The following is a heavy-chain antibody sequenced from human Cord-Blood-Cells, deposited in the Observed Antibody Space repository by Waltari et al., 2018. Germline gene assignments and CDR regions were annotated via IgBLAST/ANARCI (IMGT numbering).Heavy chain of an antibody. J-gene: IGHJ6*02. V-gene: IGHV1-69*01. CDR2: IIPIFGTA. CDR1: GGTFSSYA. D-gene: IGHD2-21*02. CDR3: ARVVVVTAIPYYYYGMDV. Sequence: VQLVQSGAEVKKPGSSVKVSCKASGGTFSSYAISWVRRAPGQGLEWMGGIIPIFGTANYAQKFQGRVTITADESTSTAYMELSSLRSEDTAVYYCARVVVVTAIPYYYYGMDVWGQGTTVTVSS.